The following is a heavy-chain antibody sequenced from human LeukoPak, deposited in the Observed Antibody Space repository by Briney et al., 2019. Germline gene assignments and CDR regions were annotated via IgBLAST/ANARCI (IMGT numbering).Heavy chain of an antibody. CDR1: GGTFSSYA. J-gene: IGHJ4*02. CDR2: IIPIFGTA. V-gene: IGHV1-69*05. CDR3: AREDCSGGSCYHDY. D-gene: IGHD2-15*01. Sequence: ASVKVSCKASGGTFSSYAISWMRQAPGQGLEWMGRIIPIFGTANYAQKFQGRVTITTDESTSTAYMELRSLRSEDTAVYYCAREDCSGGSCYHDYWGQGTLVTVSS.